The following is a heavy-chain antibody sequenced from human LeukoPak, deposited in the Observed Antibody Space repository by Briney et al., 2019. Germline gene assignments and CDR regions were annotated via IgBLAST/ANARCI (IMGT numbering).Heavy chain of an antibody. J-gene: IGHJ4*02. Sequence: SVKVSCKACGGTFSSYAISWVRQVPGQGLEWMGRIIPILGIANYAQKFQGRVTMTRNTSISTAYMELSSLRSEDTAVYYCARESNKGINWGQGTLVTVSS. D-gene: IGHD2-15*01. CDR2: IIPILGIA. CDR1: GGTFSSYA. V-gene: IGHV1-69*04. CDR3: ARESNKGIN.